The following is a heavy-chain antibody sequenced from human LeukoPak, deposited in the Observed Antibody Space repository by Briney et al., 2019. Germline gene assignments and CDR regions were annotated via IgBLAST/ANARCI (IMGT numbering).Heavy chain of an antibody. V-gene: IGHV4-4*09. Sequence: SETLSLTCTVSGGSISGNYWSWIRQPPGQGLEWIAYIHSSGYTNYNPSLKSRVTISVDTSNNQFSLKVTSVTAADTAMYYCTKRQGPTSGCYDYFDPWGQGALVTVSS. J-gene: IGHJ5*02. CDR2: IHSSGYT. CDR3: TKRQGPTSGCYDYFDP. CDR1: GGSISGNY. D-gene: IGHD1-26*01.